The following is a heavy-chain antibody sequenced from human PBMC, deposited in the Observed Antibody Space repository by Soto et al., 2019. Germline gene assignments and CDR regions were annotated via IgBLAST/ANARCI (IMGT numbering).Heavy chain of an antibody. CDR2: VYHDGRNT. CDR1: GFTFSDYD. CDR3: AKGGRQWLVTSDFNY. J-gene: IGHJ4*02. V-gene: IGHV3-30*18. D-gene: IGHD6-19*01. Sequence: VQLVESGGGVVQPGRSLRLSCAASGFTFSDYDMHWVRQAPGKGLEWVAVVYHDGRNTHYADSVKGRLTISRDSSKNTVSLEMPSLRAEDTAVYSCAKGGRQWLVTSDFNYWGQGARVTVSS.